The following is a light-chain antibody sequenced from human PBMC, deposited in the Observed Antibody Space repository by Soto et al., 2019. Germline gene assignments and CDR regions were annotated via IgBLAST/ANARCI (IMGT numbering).Light chain of an antibody. Sequence: EIVLTQSPATLSLSLGETATLSCRASQSVGSYLAWYQQKPGQAPRLLIYDASTRATGIPARFSGSGSGTDFTLAISSPEPEDFAVYYCQQRTHSPPVTFGGGTKVEIK. CDR3: QQRTHSPPVT. V-gene: IGKV3-11*01. CDR1: QSVGSY. J-gene: IGKJ4*01. CDR2: DAS.